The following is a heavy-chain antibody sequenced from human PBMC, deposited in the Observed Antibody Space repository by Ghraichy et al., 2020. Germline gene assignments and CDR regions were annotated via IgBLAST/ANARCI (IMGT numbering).Heavy chain of an antibody. D-gene: IGHD6-19*01. CDR3: ANSFICSGRCLDGFDI. Sequence: GGSLRLSRAASGFTFGSYAMNWVRQAPGRGLEWVSAISGTGGSTYYADSVKGRFTISRDNSKNTLYLQMNSLRADDTAIYYCANSFICSGRCLDGFDIWGQGTVVTVSS. CDR1: GFTFGSYA. J-gene: IGHJ3*02. CDR2: ISGTGGST. V-gene: IGHV3-23*01.